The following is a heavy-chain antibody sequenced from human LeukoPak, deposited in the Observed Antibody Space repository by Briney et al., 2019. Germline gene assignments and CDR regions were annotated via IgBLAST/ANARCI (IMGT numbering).Heavy chain of an antibody. D-gene: IGHD3-22*01. V-gene: IGHV1-69*01. CDR1: GGTFSSYA. CDR2: IIPIFGTA. Sequence: GSSVKVSCEASGGTFSSYAISWVRQAPGQGLEWMGGIIPIFGTANYAQKFQGRVTITADESTSTAYMELSSLRSEDTAVYYCARDRGYYYDSSGYYPYNWFDPWGQGTLVTVSS. J-gene: IGHJ5*02. CDR3: ARDRGYYYDSSGYYPYNWFDP.